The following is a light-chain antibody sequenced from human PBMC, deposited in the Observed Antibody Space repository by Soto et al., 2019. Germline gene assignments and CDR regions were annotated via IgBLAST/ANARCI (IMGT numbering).Light chain of an antibody. CDR1: QSISRH. CDR2: DTS. V-gene: IGKV3-15*01. CDR3: HQYNNWPPWT. Sequence: EILMTQSPATLSLSPGDRATLSCRASQSISRHLAWYQQKPGQAPRLLIYDTSTRATGVPARFSGSGSGTEFTLTISSLQSEDFAVYYCHQYNNWPPWTFGQGTKVEV. J-gene: IGKJ1*01.